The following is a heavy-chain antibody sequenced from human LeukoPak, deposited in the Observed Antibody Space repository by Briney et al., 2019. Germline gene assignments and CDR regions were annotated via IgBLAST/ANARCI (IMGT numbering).Heavy chain of an antibody. Sequence: ASVKVSCKASGYTFTGYYMHWVRQAPGQGLEWMGWINPNSGGTNYAQKFQGWVTMTRDTSISTAYMELSRLRSDDTGVYYCARAGTVEMTPLAYWGQGTLVTVSS. CDR2: INPNSGGT. CDR3: ARAGTVEMTPLAY. CDR1: GYTFTGYY. D-gene: IGHD5-24*01. J-gene: IGHJ4*02. V-gene: IGHV1-2*04.